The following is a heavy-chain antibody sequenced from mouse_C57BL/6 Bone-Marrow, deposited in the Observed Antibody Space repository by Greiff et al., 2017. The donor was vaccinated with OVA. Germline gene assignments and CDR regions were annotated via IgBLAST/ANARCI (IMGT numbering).Heavy chain of an antibody. V-gene: IGHV1-82*01. CDR1: GYAFSSSW. CDR3: ARVGLDVDY. Sequence: LVKPGASVKISCKASGYAFSSSWMNWVKQRPGKGLEWIGRIYPGDGDTNYNGKFKGKATLTADKSSSTAYMQLSSLTSEDSAVYFCARVGLDVDYWGQGTSVTVSS. D-gene: IGHD4-1*01. CDR2: IYPGDGDT. J-gene: IGHJ4*01.